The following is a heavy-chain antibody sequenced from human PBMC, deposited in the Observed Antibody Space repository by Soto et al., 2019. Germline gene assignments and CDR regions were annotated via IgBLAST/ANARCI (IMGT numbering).Heavy chain of an antibody. J-gene: IGHJ4*02. CDR1: GFSLTTTGVG. CDR2: VFWDGGE. D-gene: IGHD1-26*01. V-gene: IGHV2-5*02. CDR3: TQVYGSGSWGWYFHS. Sequence: QITLRESGPSLVKPTETLTLTCTFSGFSLTTTGVGVGWIRQPPGKALEWLAVVFWDGGERYSPSLKSRVTITKDTSNDQGVLTMTNMDPADTATYYCTQVYGSGSWGWYFHSWGQGTLVTVSS.